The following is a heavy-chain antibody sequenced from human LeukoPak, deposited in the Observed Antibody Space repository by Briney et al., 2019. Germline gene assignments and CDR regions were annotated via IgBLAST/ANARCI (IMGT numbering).Heavy chain of an antibody. V-gene: IGHV4-34*01. CDR3: ARGRELNYYYYGMDV. CDR1: GGSFSGYY. J-gene: IGHJ6*02. D-gene: IGHD1-7*01. CDR2: INHSGST. Sequence: SETLSLTCAVYGGSFSGYYWSWIRQPPGKGLEWIGEINHSGSTNYNPSLKSRVTISVDTSKNQFSLKLSSVTAAGTAVYYCARGRELNYYYYGMDVWGQGTTVTVSS.